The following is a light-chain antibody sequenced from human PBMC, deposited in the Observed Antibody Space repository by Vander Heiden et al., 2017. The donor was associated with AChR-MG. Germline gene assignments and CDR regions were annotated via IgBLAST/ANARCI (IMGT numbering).Light chain of an antibody. V-gene: IGLV2-14*01. J-gene: IGLJ2*01. CDR1: STDIGAYHF. Sequence: QSALTQPASVSGSPGPSITISRIGTSTDIGAYHFVSWYQQHPGKAPGVVIHDVIKRPSGVSYRFSGSKSGNTASLTISGLQVEDEADYYCSSYTTTHTRVFGGGTKLTVL. CDR2: DVI. CDR3: SSYTTTHTRV.